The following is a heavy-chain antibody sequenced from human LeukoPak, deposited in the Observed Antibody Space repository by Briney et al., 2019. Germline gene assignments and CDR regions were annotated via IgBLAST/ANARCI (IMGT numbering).Heavy chain of an antibody. Sequence: SETLSLTCTVSGGSISSGSYYWSWIRQPAGKGLEWIGRIYTSGSTNYNPSLKSRVTISVDTSKNQFSLKLSSVTAADTAVYYCASSFTLGYCSSTSCPLDYWGQGTLVTVSS. J-gene: IGHJ4*02. CDR1: GGSISSGSYY. CDR2: IYTSGST. D-gene: IGHD2-2*01. CDR3: ASSFTLGYCSSTSCPLDY. V-gene: IGHV4-61*02.